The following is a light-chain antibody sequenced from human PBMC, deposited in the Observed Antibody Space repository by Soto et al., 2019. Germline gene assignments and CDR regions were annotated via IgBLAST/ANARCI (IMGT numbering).Light chain of an antibody. CDR3: QQYDIWTPYT. Sequence: STHSASARSASPRERVTLSCRASQNIRSSLAWYQQRPGQAPRLLIYDASTRATGIPPRFSGGGSGTEFTVTISSLRSEDFAIYYCQQYDIWTPYTLGQGTKVDIK. J-gene: IGKJ2*01. CDR2: DAS. V-gene: IGKV3-15*01. CDR1: QNIRSS.